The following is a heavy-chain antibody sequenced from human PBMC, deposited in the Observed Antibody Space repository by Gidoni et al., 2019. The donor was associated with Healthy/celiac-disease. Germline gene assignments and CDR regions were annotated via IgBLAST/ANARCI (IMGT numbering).Heavy chain of an antibody. CDR1: GGSCSGYY. Sequence: QVQLQQWGAGLLKPAEPVSLTCAVYGGSCSGYYWSWIRQPPGKGLEWIGEIKHSGSTNYNPSLKSRVTISVDTSKNQFSLKLSSVTAADTAVYYCARGNDFWSGYYTGTYCLDYWGQGTLVTVSS. D-gene: IGHD3-3*01. V-gene: IGHV4-34*01. CDR2: IKHSGST. J-gene: IGHJ4*02. CDR3: ARGNDFWSGYYTGTYCLDY.